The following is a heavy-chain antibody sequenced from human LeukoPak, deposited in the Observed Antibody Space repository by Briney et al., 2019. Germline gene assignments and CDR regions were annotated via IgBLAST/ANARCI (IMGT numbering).Heavy chain of an antibody. D-gene: IGHD1-26*01. Sequence: GGSLRLSCAASGFTFNSNWMSWFRQAPGKGLEWVANIKQDGSEKYYVDSVKGRFTISRDNAENSLYLEMDSLRVEDTALYYCARTSDGNWFDPWGQGTLVTASS. CDR1: GFTFNSNW. CDR2: IKQDGSEK. V-gene: IGHV3-7*03. J-gene: IGHJ5*02. CDR3: ARTSDGNWFDP.